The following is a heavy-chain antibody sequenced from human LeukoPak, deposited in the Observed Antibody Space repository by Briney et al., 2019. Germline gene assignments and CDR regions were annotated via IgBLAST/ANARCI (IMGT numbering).Heavy chain of an antibody. D-gene: IGHD3-22*01. CDR2: ISGSGGST. V-gene: IGHV3-23*01. CDR3: AKDSGYDSSGYPIDY. J-gene: IGHJ4*02. Sequence: PGGSLRLSCAASGFTFSSYAMSWVRQAPGKGLERVSAISGSGGSTYYADSVKGRFTISRDNSKNTLYLQMNSLRAEDTAVYYCAKDSGYDSSGYPIDYWGQGTLVTVSS. CDR1: GFTFSSYA.